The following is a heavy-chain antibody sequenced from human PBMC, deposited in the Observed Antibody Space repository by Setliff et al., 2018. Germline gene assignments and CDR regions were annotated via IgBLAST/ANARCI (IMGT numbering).Heavy chain of an antibody. CDR3: ARTTGSTHNWLDP. Sequence: PSETLSLTCTVSGDSISSGSYHWSWIRKPAGKGLEWIGRIHPSGSTNYNPSLNSRVTISVDTSKNQFSLKVSSVTAADTAVYYCARTTGSTHNWLDPWGPGTLVTVSS. J-gene: IGHJ5*02. CDR2: IHPSGST. D-gene: IGHD1-1*01. CDR1: GDSISSGSYH. V-gene: IGHV4-61*02.